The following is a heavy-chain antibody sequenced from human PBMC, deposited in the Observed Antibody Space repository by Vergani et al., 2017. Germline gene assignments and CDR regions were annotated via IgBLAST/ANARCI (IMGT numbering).Heavy chain of an antibody. J-gene: IGHJ4*02. CDR1: GYSISSGYY. CDR2: IYHSGST. CDR3: ARNHQPLPSTFFDY. V-gene: IGHV4-38-2*01. D-gene: IGHD1-14*01. Sequence: QVQLQESGPGLVKPSETLSLTCAVSGYSISSGYYWGWIRQPPGKGLEWIVSIYHSGSTYYNPSLKSRVNISVDTSKNQFSLKLSSVTAADTAVYYCARNHQPLPSTFFDYWGQGTLVTVSS.